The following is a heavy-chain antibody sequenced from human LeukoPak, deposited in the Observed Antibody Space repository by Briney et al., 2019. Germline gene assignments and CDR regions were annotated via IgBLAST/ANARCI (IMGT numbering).Heavy chain of an antibody. Sequence: SETLSLTCTVSGGSISSYYWSWIRQPPGQRLEWIGHIYYSESTNYNPSLKSRVTISVDTSKNQFSLKLSSVTAADTAVYYCARRARALDYWGQGTLVTVSS. CDR2: IYYSEST. J-gene: IGHJ4*02. V-gene: IGHV4-59*08. CDR1: GGSISSYY. CDR3: ARRARALDY.